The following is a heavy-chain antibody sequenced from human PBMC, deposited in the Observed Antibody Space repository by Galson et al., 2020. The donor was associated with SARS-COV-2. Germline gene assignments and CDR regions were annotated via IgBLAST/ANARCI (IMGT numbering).Heavy chain of an antibody. CDR2: VYPDDSET. V-gene: IGHV5-51*01. Sequence: KVSCKASRYSFTSYWIGWVRQMPGKGLEWMGIVYPDDSETRYTPPFQGQVTISADKSLSTAYLQWNSLKASDTAMYYCARRMVGAALMIDFDSWGQGTLVTVSS. D-gene: IGHD2-8*01. CDR1: RYSFTSYW. CDR3: ARRMVGAALMIDFDS. J-gene: IGHJ4*02.